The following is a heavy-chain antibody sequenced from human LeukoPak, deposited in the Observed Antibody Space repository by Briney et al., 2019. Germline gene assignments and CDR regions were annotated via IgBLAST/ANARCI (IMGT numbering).Heavy chain of an antibody. CDR1: GFTFSSYA. V-gene: IGHV3-64*01. D-gene: IGHD1-20*01. Sequence: GGSLRLSCAASGFTFSSYAMHWVRQAPGKGLEYVSAISSNGGSTYYANSVKGRFTISRGNSKNTLYLQMGSLRAEDMAVYYCARGYNWGTDYYYYYYMDVWGEGTTVTVSS. CDR2: ISSNGGST. J-gene: IGHJ6*03. CDR3: ARGYNWGTDYYYYYYMDV.